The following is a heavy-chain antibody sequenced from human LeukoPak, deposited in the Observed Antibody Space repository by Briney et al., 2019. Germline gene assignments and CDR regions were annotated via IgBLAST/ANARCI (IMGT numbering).Heavy chain of an antibody. V-gene: IGHV4-39*01. J-gene: IGHJ5*02. Sequence: PSETLSLTCTVSGDSISSSHYYWGWIRQSPGKGLEWIGSIYYSGSTYYNPSLKSRVTISVDTSKNQFSLKLSSVTAADTAVYYCARLSYYEGWFDPWGQGTLVTVSS. CDR2: IYYSGST. D-gene: IGHD1-26*01. CDR1: GDSISSSHYY. CDR3: ARLSYYEGWFDP.